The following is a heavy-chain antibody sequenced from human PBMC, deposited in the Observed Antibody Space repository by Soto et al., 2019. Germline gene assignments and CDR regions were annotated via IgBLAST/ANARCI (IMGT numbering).Heavy chain of an antibody. V-gene: IGHV4-59*08. CDR1: GGSISTYY. D-gene: IGHD3-9*01. CDR2: IYYRGNT. Sequence: SETLSLTCTVSGGSISTYYWSWIRQPPGKGLEWLRYIYYRGNTDYNPSLKSRVTISLDTPKKQFSLKLSSVTAADTAVYYCARHPGYYDILTGYTTYYFDYWGQGILVTVSS. J-gene: IGHJ4*02. CDR3: ARHPGYYDILTGYTTYYFDY.